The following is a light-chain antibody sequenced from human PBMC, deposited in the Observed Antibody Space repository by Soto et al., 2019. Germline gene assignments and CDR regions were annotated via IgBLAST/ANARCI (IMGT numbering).Light chain of an antibody. J-gene: IGKJ1*01. CDR1: QSLLHSDGYNY. Sequence: DIVMTQSPLSLPVTPGEPASISCRSSQSLLHSDGYNYLDWYLQKPGQSPQLLIYLGSNRAAGVPDRFSGSGSGTDFTLKISRVEAEDVGVYYCMQSLQTWTFGQGTTVEIK. CDR3: MQSLQTWT. V-gene: IGKV2-28*01. CDR2: LGS.